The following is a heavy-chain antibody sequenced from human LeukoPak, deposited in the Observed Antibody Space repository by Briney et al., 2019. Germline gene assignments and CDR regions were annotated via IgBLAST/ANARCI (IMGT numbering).Heavy chain of an antibody. CDR3: ASRLVAGYYYYNYYYMDV. V-gene: IGHV3-21*01. CDR1: GFTFSSYW. Sequence: GGSLRLSCAASGFTFSSYWMSWVRQAPGKGLEWVSSISSSSSYIYYADSVEGRFTISRDNAKNSLYLQMNSLRAEDTAVYYCASRLVAGYYYYNYYYMDVWGKGTTVTVSS. D-gene: IGHD5-18*01. CDR2: ISSSSSYI. J-gene: IGHJ6*03.